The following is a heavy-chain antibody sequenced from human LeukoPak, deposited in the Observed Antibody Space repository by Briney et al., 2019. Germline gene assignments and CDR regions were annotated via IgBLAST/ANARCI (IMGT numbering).Heavy chain of an antibody. CDR2: IYSGGGT. CDR3: ARVDPRSSLFDS. CDR1: GFTVSSHY. Sequence: PGGSLRLSCAASGFTVSSHYMSWVRQAPGRGLEWVSLIYSGGGTYYADSVKGRVTISRDNSKNTLYLQMNSLRVEDTAVYYCARVDPRSSLFDSWGQGTLVTVSS. V-gene: IGHV3-66*01. J-gene: IGHJ4*02.